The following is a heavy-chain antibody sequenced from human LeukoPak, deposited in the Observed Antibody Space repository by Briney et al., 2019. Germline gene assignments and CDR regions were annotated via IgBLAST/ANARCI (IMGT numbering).Heavy chain of an antibody. CDR2: ISWNSGSI. D-gene: IGHD6-19*01. Sequence: GGSLRLSCAATGFTFDDYAMHWVRQALGKGVEWVSGISWNSGSIGCADSVKGRFTISRDNAKNSLYLQMNSLRAEDTALYYCAKDIGRYSSGWDYYFDYWGQGTLVTASS. CDR3: AKDIGRYSSGWDYYFDY. CDR1: GFTFDDYA. J-gene: IGHJ4*02. V-gene: IGHV3-9*01.